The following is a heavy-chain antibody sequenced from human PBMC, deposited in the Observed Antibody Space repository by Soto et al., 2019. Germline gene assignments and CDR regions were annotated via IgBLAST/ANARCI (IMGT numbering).Heavy chain of an antibody. CDR2: IYYSGST. CDR1: GGSISSYY. V-gene: IGHV4-59*01. J-gene: IGHJ4*02. CDR3: ARDDHYGVFDY. Sequence: SETLSLTCTVSGGSISSYYWSWIRQPPGKGLEWIGYIYYSGSTNYNPSLKSRVTISVDTSKNQFSLKLSSVTAADTAVYYCARDDHYGVFDYWGQGTLVTVSS. D-gene: IGHD4-17*01.